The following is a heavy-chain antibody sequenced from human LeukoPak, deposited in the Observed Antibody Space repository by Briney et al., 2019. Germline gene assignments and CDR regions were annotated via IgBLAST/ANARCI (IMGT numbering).Heavy chain of an antibody. Sequence: GGSLRLSCAASGFTFSSYSMNWVRQAPGKGLEWVSSISSSSSYIYYADSVKGRFTISRDNAKNSLYLQMNSLRAEDTAVYYCARDRCSSTSCYGSLDYWGQGTLVTVSS. V-gene: IGHV3-21*01. CDR1: GFTFSSYS. J-gene: IGHJ4*02. CDR3: ARDRCSSTSCYGSLDY. CDR2: ISSSSSYI. D-gene: IGHD2-2*01.